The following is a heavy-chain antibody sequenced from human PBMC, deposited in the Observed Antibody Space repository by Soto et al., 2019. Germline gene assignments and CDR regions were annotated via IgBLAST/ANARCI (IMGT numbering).Heavy chain of an antibody. CDR3: QRTDNVGYYPY. CDR1: WESIISGFY. Sequence: SGTLSLTCAESWESIISGFYWTSIRRPPGKGLECIGSIYHSGDTYYNQSHKNQDTISVETSRNQFSLTLSSVTAADSAVYYCQRTDNVGYYPYFGQGTLVTVSS. D-gene: IGHD3-22*01. CDR2: IYHSGDT. J-gene: IGHJ4*02. V-gene: IGHV4-38-2*01.